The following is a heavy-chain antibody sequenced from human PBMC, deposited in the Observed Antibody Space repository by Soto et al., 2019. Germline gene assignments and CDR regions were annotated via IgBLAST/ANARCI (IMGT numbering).Heavy chain of an antibody. CDR2: ISAYNGNT. J-gene: IGHJ6*02. V-gene: IGHV1-18*01. Sequence: QVQLVQSGAEVKKPGASVKVSCKASGYTFTSYGISCVRQAPGQGLEWMGWISAYNGNTNYAQKLQGRVTMTTDTATSTAYMELRSLRSDDTAVYYCARWHDSSGYSLYYYYGMDVWGQGTTVTVSS. CDR1: GYTFTSYG. D-gene: IGHD3-22*01. CDR3: ARWHDSSGYSLYYYYGMDV.